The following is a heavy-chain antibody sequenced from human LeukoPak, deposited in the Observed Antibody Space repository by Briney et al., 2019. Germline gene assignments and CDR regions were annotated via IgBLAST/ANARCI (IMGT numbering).Heavy chain of an antibody. V-gene: IGHV3-21*01. J-gene: IGHJ4*02. CDR3: ARDWGDHGGRRLPYYFDY. CDR1: GFTFSSYS. Sequence: GGSLRLSCAASGFTFSSYSMNWVRQAPGKGLELVSSISSSSSYIYYADSVKGRFTISRDNAKNSLYLQMNSLRAEDTAVYYCARDWGDHGGRRLPYYFDYWGQGTLFTVSS. CDR2: ISSSSSYI. D-gene: IGHD4-23*01.